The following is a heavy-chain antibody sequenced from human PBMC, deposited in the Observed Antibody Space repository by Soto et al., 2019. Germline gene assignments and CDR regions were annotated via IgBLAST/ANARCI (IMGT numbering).Heavy chain of an antibody. Sequence: SETLSLICTVSGVSVSREQYFWNCIRHPPGKGLEWIGYFFYTGSTNYSPSLESRLTISVDVSKNHFALRLTSVAAADTAVYFCANSASGWFSACDGWGQGTMVTFSS. CDR1: GVSVSREQYF. V-gene: IGHV4-61*03. D-gene: IGHD6-13*01. J-gene: IGHJ3*01. CDR3: ANSASGWFSACDG. CDR2: FFYTGST.